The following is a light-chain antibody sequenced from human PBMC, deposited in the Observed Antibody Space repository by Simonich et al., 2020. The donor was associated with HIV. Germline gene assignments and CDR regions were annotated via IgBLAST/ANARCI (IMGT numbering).Light chain of an antibody. V-gene: IGLV2-8*01. CDR1: SSDVGGYNY. J-gene: IGLJ2*01. CDR2: EVS. CDR3: SAYVGTNVL. Sequence: QSALTQPLSASGSPGQSVTISCTGTSSDVGGYNYVSWYQQYPGKAPNLMIYEVSQRPSGVPHRFSGSKSGNTASLTVSGLQAEDEADYYCSAYVGTNVLFGGGTKLIVL.